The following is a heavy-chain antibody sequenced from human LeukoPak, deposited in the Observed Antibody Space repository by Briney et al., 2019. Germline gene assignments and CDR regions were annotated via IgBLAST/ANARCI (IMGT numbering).Heavy chain of an antibody. Sequence: GQSLRLSCAASGFTSSSYEIHWVRQAPGKGLAWVSYISSSGSTKLYSDSVRGRFTISRDNAKNSLYLQMNSLRAEDTAVYYCAREGSYYFDYWGRGTLVTVSS. V-gene: IGHV3-48*03. CDR2: ISSSGSTK. J-gene: IGHJ4*02. CDR3: AREGSYYFDY. CDR1: GFTSSSYE.